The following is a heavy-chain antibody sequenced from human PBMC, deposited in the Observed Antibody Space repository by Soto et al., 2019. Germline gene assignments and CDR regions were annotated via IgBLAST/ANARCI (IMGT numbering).Heavy chain of an antibody. CDR3: AKGSGYYTGGYFHQ. D-gene: IGHD3-3*01. CDR2: ISYDGSHK. J-gene: IGHJ1*01. V-gene: IGHV3-30*18. Sequence: QVQLVESGGGVVQPGRSLRLSCAASGFTFSSYAIHWVRQAPGKGLEWVAVISYDGSHKYYADSVKGRFTISRDNSKNTLYVQMNSLRAEDTAVYYCAKGSGYYTGGYFHQWGQGTLVTVSS. CDR1: GFTFSSYA.